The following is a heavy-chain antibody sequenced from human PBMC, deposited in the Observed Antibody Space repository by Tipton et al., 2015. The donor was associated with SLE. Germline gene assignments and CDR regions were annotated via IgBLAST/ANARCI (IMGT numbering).Heavy chain of an antibody. Sequence: SLRLSCAASGFTFNIYAMTWVRQAPGKGLEWVSHLSGSGGGILYADSVKGRFTISRDNSNNTLYLQMKSLRAEDTAVYYCARRDGFNWGVFDFWGQGTLVTVSS. V-gene: IGHV3-23*01. CDR1: GFTFNIYA. J-gene: IGHJ4*02. D-gene: IGHD5-24*01. CDR2: LSGSGGGI. CDR3: ARRDGFNWGVFDF.